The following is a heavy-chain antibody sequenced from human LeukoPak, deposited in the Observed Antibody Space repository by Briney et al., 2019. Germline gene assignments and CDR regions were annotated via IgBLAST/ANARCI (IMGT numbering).Heavy chain of an antibody. D-gene: IGHD3-16*02. Sequence: GGSLRLSCAASGFTFSSYWMSWVRQAPGKGLEWVANIKQDGSEKYYVDSVKGRFTISRDNTKNSLYLQMNSLRAEDTAVYYCARTGVDYDYVWGSYRGGWYFDHWGQGTLVTVSS. V-gene: IGHV3-7*01. J-gene: IGHJ4*02. CDR1: GFTFSSYW. CDR2: IKQDGSEK. CDR3: ARTGVDYDYVWGSYRGGWYFDH.